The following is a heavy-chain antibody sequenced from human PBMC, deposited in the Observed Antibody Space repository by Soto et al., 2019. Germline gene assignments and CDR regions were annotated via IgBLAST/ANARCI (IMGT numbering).Heavy chain of an antibody. J-gene: IGHJ5*02. CDR3: AKERYDFWSGKDNWFDP. CDR2: ISGSGGST. V-gene: IGHV3-23*01. D-gene: IGHD3-3*01. CDR1: GFTFSSYA. Sequence: PGGSLRLSCAASGFTFSSYAMSWVRQAPGKGLEWVSAISGSGGSTYYADSVKGRFTISRDNSKNTLYLQMNSLRAEDTAVYYCAKERYDFWSGKDNWFDPWGQGTLVTVSS.